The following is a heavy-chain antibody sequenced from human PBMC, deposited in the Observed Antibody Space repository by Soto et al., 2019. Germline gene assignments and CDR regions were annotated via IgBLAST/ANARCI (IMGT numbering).Heavy chain of an antibody. J-gene: IGHJ4*02. V-gene: IGHV5-51*01. CDR3: WGLYHFDTSARSTGDFDS. Sequence: GESLKISCKGSGYSFPSYWIGWVRQMPGRGLEWMGIIYPGDSDTRYSPSFQGQVTISADKSIGTAYLQWSSLKASDTAIYYCWGLYHFDTSARSTGDFDSWGQGTPVTVSS. D-gene: IGHD3-22*01. CDR1: GYSFPSYW. CDR2: IYPGDSDT.